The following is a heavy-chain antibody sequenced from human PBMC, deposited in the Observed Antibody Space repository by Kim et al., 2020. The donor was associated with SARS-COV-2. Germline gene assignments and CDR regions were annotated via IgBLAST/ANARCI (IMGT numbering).Heavy chain of an antibody. CDR3: ARAYYDSSGDSSFDY. V-gene: IGHV1-69*13. D-gene: IGHD3-22*01. CDR1: GGTFSSYA. J-gene: IGHJ4*02. CDR2: IIPIFGTA. Sequence: SVKVSCKASGGTFSSYAISWVRQAPGQGLEWMGGIIPIFGTANYAQKFQGRVTITADESTSTAYMELSSLRSEDTAVYYCARAYYDSSGDSSFDYWGQGTLVTVSS.